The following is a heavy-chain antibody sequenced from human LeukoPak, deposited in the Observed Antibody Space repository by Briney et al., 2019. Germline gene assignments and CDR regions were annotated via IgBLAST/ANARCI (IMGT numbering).Heavy chain of an antibody. CDR3: AGGYYDSSPIKD. CDR2: SSKDGSGK. Sequence: GGSLRLSCAASGFIFNNYAMHWVRQAPGKGLEWVAVSSKDGSGKYYANTVKGRFTISRDTSKSTLYLQMDSLKTEDSAIYYCAGGYYDSSPIKDWGQGTLVTVST. CDR1: GFIFNNYA. V-gene: IGHV3-30*04. J-gene: IGHJ4*02. D-gene: IGHD3-22*01.